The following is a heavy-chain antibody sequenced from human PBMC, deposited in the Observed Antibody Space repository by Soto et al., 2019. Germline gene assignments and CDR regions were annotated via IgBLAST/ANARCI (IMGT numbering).Heavy chain of an antibody. CDR1: GFTFSSYA. CDR2: ISYDGSNK. V-gene: IGHV3-30-3*01. D-gene: IGHD6-6*01. J-gene: IGHJ6*02. Sequence: QVQLVESGGGVVQPGRSLRLSCAASGFTFSSYAMHWVPQAPGKGLEWVAVISYDGSNKYYADSVKGRFTISRDNSKNTLYLQMNSLRAEDTAVYYCARGLAIEYSSSSGPVYGMDVWGQGTTVTVSS. CDR3: ARGLAIEYSSSSGPVYGMDV.